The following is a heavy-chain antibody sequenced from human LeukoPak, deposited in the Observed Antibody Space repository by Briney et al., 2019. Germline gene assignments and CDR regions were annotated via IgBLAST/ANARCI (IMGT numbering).Heavy chain of an antibody. J-gene: IGHJ4*02. CDR1: GGSISSGSYY. CDR2: IYYSGST. V-gene: IGHV4-61*01. Sequence: PSETLSLTCTVSGGSISSGSYYWGWLRQPPGKGLEWIGYIYYSGSTNYNPSLKSRVTISVDTSKNQFSLKLSSVTAADTAVYYCARGGVAPFDYWGQGTLVTVSS. CDR3: ARGGVAPFDY. D-gene: IGHD3-10*01.